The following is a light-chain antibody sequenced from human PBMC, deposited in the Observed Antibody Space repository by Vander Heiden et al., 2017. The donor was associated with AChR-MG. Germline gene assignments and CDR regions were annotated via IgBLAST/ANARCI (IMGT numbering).Light chain of an antibody. Sequence: QSVLTQPPSASGTPGQRVTISCSGSSSDIGSNPVNWYQQLPGTAPKLLIYSNTQRPSGVTDRFSGSKSGTSASLAISGLQSEDEADYYCEAWNDSLNGRYVVFGGGTKLTVL. V-gene: IGLV1-44*01. CDR3: EAWNDSLNGRYVV. J-gene: IGLJ2*01. CDR2: SNT. CDR1: SSDIGSNP.